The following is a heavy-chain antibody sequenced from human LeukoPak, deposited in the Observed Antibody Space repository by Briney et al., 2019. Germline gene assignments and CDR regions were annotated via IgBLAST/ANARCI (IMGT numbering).Heavy chain of an antibody. CDR1: GYTFTSYG. CDR2: ISTSTGDT. V-gene: IGHV1-18*01. Sequence: ASVKVSCKASGYTFTSYGISWVRQAPGQGLEWMGWISTSTGDTKYTQKFQGRVTLTTDTSTSTAYMELSSLRSDDTAVYYCARDDNYGIFVNVDYWGQGTLVTVSS. CDR3: ARDDNYGIFVNVDY. D-gene: IGHD4-11*01. J-gene: IGHJ4*02.